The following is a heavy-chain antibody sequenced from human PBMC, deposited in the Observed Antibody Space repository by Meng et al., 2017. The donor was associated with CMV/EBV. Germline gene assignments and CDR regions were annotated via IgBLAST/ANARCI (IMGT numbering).Heavy chain of an antibody. D-gene: IGHD4-11*01. V-gene: IGHV2-5*02. CDR2: IYWDDDK. CDR1: GFSLSTSEVG. CDR3: AHRRTVNYYVPF. Sequence: QITLKESGPTLVKPTQTLTLTCTFSGFSLSTSEVGVGWIRQPPGKALEWLALIYWDDDKRYSPSLKSRLTITKDTSKNQVVLTMTNIDPVDAATYYCAHRRTVNYYVPFWGPGTLVTVST. J-gene: IGHJ4*02.